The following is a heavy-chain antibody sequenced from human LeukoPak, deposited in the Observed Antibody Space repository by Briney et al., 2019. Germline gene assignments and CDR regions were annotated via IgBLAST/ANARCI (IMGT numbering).Heavy chain of an antibody. V-gene: IGHV3-53*01. CDR3: ARDAAAQQLVHYFDY. D-gene: IGHD6-13*01. Sequence: SGGSLRLSCAASGFTVSSNFMSWVRQAPGKGLEWVSLIYSGGSTYYADSVKGRFTISRDNSKNTLYLQMNSLRAEDTALYYCARDAAAQQLVHYFDYGGKGTLVTVPS. J-gene: IGHJ4*02. CDR2: IYSGGST. CDR1: GFTVSSNF.